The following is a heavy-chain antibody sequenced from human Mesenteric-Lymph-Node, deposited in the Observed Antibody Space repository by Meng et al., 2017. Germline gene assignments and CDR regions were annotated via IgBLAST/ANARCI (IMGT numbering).Heavy chain of an antibody. CDR3: ARVSSGWDYFDY. CDR1: GGSVSSGGYY. Sequence: QVQLQESGPRLVKPSQTLSLTCTVSGGSVSSGGYYWTWIRQHPGKGLEWFGHIYYSGSTFYNPSLKRRVIISIDTSKNQFSLNLRSVTAADTAVYYCARVSSGWDYFDYWGQGTLVTVSS. CDR2: IYYSGST. D-gene: IGHD6-19*01. V-gene: IGHV4-31*03. J-gene: IGHJ4*02.